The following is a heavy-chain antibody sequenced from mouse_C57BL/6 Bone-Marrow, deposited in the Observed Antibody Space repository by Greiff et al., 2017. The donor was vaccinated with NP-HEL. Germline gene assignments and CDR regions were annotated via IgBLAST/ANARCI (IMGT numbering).Heavy chain of an antibody. D-gene: IGHD1-1*01. CDR3: TSLITTVVAPYYYAMDY. V-gene: IGHV5-9-1*02. CDR2: ISSGGDYI. CDR1: GFTFSSYA. J-gene: IGHJ4*01. Sequence: EVKVVESGEGLVKPGGSLKLSCAASGFTFSSYAMSWVRQTPEKRLEWVAYISSGGDYIYYADTVKGRFTISRDNARNTLYLQMSSLKSEDTAMYYCTSLITTVVAPYYYAMDYWGQGTSVTVSS.